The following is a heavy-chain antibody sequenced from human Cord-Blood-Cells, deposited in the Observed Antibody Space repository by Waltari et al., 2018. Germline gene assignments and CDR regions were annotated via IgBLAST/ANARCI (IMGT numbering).Heavy chain of an antibody. Sequence: QVQLQQWGAGLLKPSETLTLTCAVYGGSFSGYYWSWIRQPPGKGLEWIREINHSGSTNYNPSLKSRVTISVDTSKNQFSLKLSSVTAADTAVYYCARGVGKAAAGNFDYWGQGTLVTVSS. J-gene: IGHJ4*02. V-gene: IGHV4-34*01. D-gene: IGHD6-13*01. CDR3: ARGVGKAAAGNFDY. CDR2: INHSGST. CDR1: GGSFSGYY.